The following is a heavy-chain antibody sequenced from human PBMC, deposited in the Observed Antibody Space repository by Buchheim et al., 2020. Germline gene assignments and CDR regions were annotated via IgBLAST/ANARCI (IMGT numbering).Heavy chain of an antibody. J-gene: IGHJ4*02. Sequence: EVQLVESGGGLVQPGRSLRLSCTGSGFTFGDFAMAWVRQAPGKGLEWIGLIRSTEYGGTAEYAASVKGRFTVSRDDSTSIAYLQMNSLKTEDTAVYYCTRDPFKSGHLFSFDYWGQGT. D-gene: IGHD2-21*01. CDR1: GFTFGDFA. CDR3: TRDPFKSGHLFSFDY. V-gene: IGHV3-49*04. CDR2: IRSTEYGGTA.